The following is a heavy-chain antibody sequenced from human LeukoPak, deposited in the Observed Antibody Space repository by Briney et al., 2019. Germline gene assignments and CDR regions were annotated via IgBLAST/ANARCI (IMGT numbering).Heavy chain of an antibody. D-gene: IGHD6-19*01. CDR3: SGAEFHYGSGWSYFDF. V-gene: IGHV3-49*04. CDR1: GFAFAGFA. CDR2: IRSKTYGGTT. J-gene: IGHJ4*02. Sequence: GGSLRLSCTASGFAFAGFAMTWVRQAPGKGLEWLGFIRSKTYGGTTEYAASVKGRFTISRDDSRSIAYLQMNSLKPDDTAIYYCSGAEFHYGSGWSYFDFWGQGTLVTVSS.